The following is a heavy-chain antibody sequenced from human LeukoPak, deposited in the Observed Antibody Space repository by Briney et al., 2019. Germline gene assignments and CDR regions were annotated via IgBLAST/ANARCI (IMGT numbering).Heavy chain of an antibody. Sequence: GGCLRLSCAASGFTFSSYAMHWVRQAPGKGLEWVAVISYDGSNKYYADSVKGRFTISRDNSKNTLYLQMNSLRAEDTAVYYCARVPQLRRAFDIWGQGTMVTVSS. CDR3: ARVPQLRRAFDI. D-gene: IGHD3-16*01. CDR1: GFTFSSYA. CDR2: ISYDGSNK. V-gene: IGHV3-30-3*01. J-gene: IGHJ3*02.